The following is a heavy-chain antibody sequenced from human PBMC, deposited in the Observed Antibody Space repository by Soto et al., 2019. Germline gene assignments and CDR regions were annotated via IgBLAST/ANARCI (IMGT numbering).Heavy chain of an antibody. V-gene: IGHV1-3*01. CDR3: ARRTVFTIDY. D-gene: IGHD4-4*01. CDR2: INAGNGNT. Sequence: QVQLVQSGAEVKKPGASVKVSCKASGYTFTSYAMHWVRQAPGQRLEWMGWINAGNGNTKYSQKFQGRVTINRDTSASTAYMELSSLRSEDTAVYYCARRTVFTIDYWGQGTLVTVSS. CDR1: GYTFTSYA. J-gene: IGHJ4*02.